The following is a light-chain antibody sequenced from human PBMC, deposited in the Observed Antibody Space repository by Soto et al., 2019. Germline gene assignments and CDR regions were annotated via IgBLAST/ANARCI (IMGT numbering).Light chain of an antibody. CDR1: QSVSSNF. CDR3: QQYGSSPGT. Sequence: EIVLTQSPGTLSLSPGERATLSCRASQSVSSNFLAWYQQKPGQAPKLLISGASSRATCIPDRFSGSGSGTDFALNISRLEPEDFALYSCQQYGSSPGTFGQGTKLEI. J-gene: IGKJ2*02. V-gene: IGKV3-20*01. CDR2: GAS.